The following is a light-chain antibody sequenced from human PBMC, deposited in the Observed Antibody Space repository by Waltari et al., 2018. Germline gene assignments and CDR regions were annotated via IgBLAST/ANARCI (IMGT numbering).Light chain of an antibody. J-gene: IGKJ4*01. CDR2: AAS. Sequence: DIQMTQSPSSLSASVGDRVTITCRASQGISNFFAWYQQKPGKIPKLLIHAASTLRSGVPSRFSGSGSGTDFTLTVSSLQPEDVATYYCQNYNSAPLAFGGGTTVEIK. V-gene: IGKV1-27*01. CDR1: QGISNF. CDR3: QNYNSAPLA.